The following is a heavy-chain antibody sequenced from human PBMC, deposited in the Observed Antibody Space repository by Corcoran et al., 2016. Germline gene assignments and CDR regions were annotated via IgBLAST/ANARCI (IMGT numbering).Heavy chain of an antibody. CDR2: ISYDGSNK. CDR1: GFTFSSYG. CDR3: SGHCSGGSFPFDY. Sequence: QVQLVESGGGVVQPGRSLRLSCAASGFTFSSYGMHWVRQAPGKGLEWVAVISYDGSNKYYADSVKGRFTISRDNSKNTLYLQMNSLRAEDTAVYYCSGHCSGGSFPFDYGGQGTLVTVSS. J-gene: IGHJ4*02. D-gene: IGHD2-15*01. V-gene: IGHV3-30*03.